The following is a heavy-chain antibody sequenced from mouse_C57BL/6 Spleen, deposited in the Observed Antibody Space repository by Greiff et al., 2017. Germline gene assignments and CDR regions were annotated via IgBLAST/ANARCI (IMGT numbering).Heavy chain of an antibody. J-gene: IGHJ4*01. D-gene: IGHD2-4*01. Sequence: QVTLKESGPGILQSSQTLSLTCSFSGFSLSTSGMGVSWIRQPSGKGLEWLAHSYWDDDKRYNPSLKSRLTISKDTSRNQVFLKITSVDTADTATYYCARRRESYDYDEAMDYWGQGTSVTVSS. V-gene: IGHV8-12*01. CDR1: GFSLSTSGMG. CDR3: ARRRESYDYDEAMDY. CDR2: SYWDDDK.